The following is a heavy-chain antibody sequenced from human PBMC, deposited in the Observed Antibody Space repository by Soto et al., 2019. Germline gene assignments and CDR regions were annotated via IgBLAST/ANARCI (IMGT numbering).Heavy chain of an antibody. D-gene: IGHD2-21*01. V-gene: IGHV3-33*06. CDR2: IWYDGSKK. Sequence: GGSLRLSCAASGFTFSSFGMHWVRQAPGKGLEWVSLIWYDGSKKSYGDSVKGRFTISRDNSRNTVYLQMNSLRADDTAVYFCAKDDFTDRGEDYFDHWGPGTLVTVS. J-gene: IGHJ4*02. CDR3: AKDDFTDRGEDYFDH. CDR1: GFTFSSFG.